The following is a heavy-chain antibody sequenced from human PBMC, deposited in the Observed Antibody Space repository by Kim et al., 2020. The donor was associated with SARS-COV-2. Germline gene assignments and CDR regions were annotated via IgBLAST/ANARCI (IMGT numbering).Heavy chain of an antibody. CDR2: ISGSGGST. CDR3: ATVDHYESSGNYYLYHYYG. J-gene: IGHJ6*01. Sequence: GGSLRLFCAASGFTFSSYAMSWVRQAPGKGLEWVSVISGSGGSTYYADSVKGRFTISRDNFMNTYLQMNSLRAEDTAVYYCATVDHYESSGNYYLYHYYG. D-gene: IGHD3-22*01. CDR1: GFTFSSYA. V-gene: IGHV3-23*01.